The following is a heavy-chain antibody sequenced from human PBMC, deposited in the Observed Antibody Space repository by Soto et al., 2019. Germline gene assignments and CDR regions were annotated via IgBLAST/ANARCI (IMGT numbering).Heavy chain of an antibody. CDR3: TGEPDFDD. D-gene: IGHD3-16*01. Sequence: GRTLRLSCAASGFSFRYVWMSRVRQAPRKRLAWVGRIKSKANGGTADYAAPVKGTFPISRDDSKSTLYLQMNSLKTDDTAVYYCTGEPDFDDWGQGALVTVSS. CDR1: GFSFRYVW. J-gene: IGHJ4*02. CDR2: IKSKANGGTA. V-gene: IGHV3-15*01.